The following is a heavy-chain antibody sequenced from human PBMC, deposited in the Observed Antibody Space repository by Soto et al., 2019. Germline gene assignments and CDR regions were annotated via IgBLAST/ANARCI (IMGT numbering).Heavy chain of an antibody. V-gene: IGHV3-11*01. CDR3: VRRRDYLDV. CDR1: GFSFSDYY. CDR2: IGTSTGTI. J-gene: IGHJ6*03. Sequence: QEYLVESGGDLVKPGGSLRLSCAASGFSFSDYYMSWVRQAPGKGLEWILYIGTSTGTIYYADSVKGRFTISSDSANNSLYRQMKSLRVEDTAVYYCVRRRDYLDVWGKGTTVTVSS.